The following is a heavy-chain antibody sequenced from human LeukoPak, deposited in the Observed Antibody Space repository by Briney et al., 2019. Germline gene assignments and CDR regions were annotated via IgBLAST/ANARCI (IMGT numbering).Heavy chain of an antibody. Sequence: GGSLRLSCAASGFTFSSYGMHWVRQAPGKGLEWVAVISYDGSSKYYADSVKGRFTISRDNSKNTLYLQMNSLRAEDTAVYYCAKVNHTWNAVPVFDYWGQGTLVTVSS. CDR3: AKVNHTWNAVPVFDY. J-gene: IGHJ4*02. V-gene: IGHV3-30*18. CDR1: GFTFSSYG. D-gene: IGHD1-1*01. CDR2: ISYDGSSK.